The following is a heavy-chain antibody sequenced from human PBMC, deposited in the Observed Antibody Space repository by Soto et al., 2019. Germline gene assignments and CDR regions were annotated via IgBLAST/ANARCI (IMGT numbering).Heavy chain of an antibody. D-gene: IGHD3-16*02. CDR3: ARGGLDDYVWGSYRYTGTLEYFDY. V-gene: IGHV3-7*05. CDR1: GFTFSSYW. Sequence: GGSLRLSCAASGFTFSSYWMSWVRQAPGKGLEWVANIKQDGSEKYYVDSVKGRFTISRDNAKNSLYLQMNSLRAEDTAVYYCARGGLDDYVWGSYRYTGTLEYFDYWGQGTLVTVSS. J-gene: IGHJ4*02. CDR2: IKQDGSEK.